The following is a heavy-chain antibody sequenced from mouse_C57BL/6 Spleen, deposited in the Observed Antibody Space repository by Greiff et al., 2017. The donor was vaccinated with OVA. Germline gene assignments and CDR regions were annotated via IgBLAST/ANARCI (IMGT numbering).Heavy chain of an antibody. J-gene: IGHJ2*01. CDR3: AREGRLRVFDY. D-gene: IGHD2-2*01. Sequence: QVHVKQPGTELVKPGASVKLSCKASGYTFTSYWMHWVKQRPGQGLEWIGNINPSNGGTNYNEKFKSKATLTVDKSSSTAYMQLSSLTSEDSAVYYCAREGRLRVFDYWGQGTTLTVSS. V-gene: IGHV1-53*01. CDR1: GYTFTSYW. CDR2: INPSNGGT.